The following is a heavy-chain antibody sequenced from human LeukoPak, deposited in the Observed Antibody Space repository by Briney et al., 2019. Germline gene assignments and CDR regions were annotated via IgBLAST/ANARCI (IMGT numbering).Heavy chain of an antibody. CDR3: ARERIDYGDRRGFDY. J-gene: IGHJ4*02. D-gene: IGHD4-17*01. CDR1: GYTFTSHY. Sequence: ASVKVSXKASGYTFTSHYMHWVRQAPGQGLEWMGIINPSGGSTSYAQKFQGRVTMTRDTSTSTVYMELSSLRSEDTAVYYCARERIDYGDRRGFDYWGQGTLVTVSS. CDR2: INPSGGST. V-gene: IGHV1-46*01.